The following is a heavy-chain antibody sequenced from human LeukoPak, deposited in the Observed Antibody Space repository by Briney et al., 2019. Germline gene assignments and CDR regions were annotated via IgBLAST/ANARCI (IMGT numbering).Heavy chain of an antibody. V-gene: IGHV4-59*01. D-gene: IGHD5-18*01. CDR3: ARDQGYSYGFGAFDI. CDR2: IYYSGST. Sequence: SETLSLTCTVSGGSISSYYWSWIRQPPGKGLEWIGYIYYSGSTNYNPSLKSRVTISVDTSKNQFSLKLSSVTAADTAVYYCARDQGYSYGFGAFDIWGRGTMVTVSS. J-gene: IGHJ3*02. CDR1: GGSISSYY.